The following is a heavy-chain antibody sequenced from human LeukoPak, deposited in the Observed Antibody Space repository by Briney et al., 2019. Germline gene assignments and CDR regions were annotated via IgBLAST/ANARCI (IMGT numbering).Heavy chain of an antibody. D-gene: IGHD3-22*01. CDR2: MSSSGSYI. V-gene: IGHV3-21*01. J-gene: IGHJ5*02. CDR3: AREGFFAYSSGLHFGWLDP. CDR1: GFTFSTDS. Sequence: GGSLRLSCAASGFTFSTDSMNWVRQAPGKGLEWVSSMSSSGSYIYYADSVKGRFTISRDNAKNSLYLQMNSLRAEDTAVYYCAREGFFAYSSGLHFGWLDPWAQGTLVTVSS.